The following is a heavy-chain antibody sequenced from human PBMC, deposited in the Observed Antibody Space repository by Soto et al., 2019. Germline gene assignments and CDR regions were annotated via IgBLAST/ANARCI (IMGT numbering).Heavy chain of an antibody. CDR3: ARFPQWRPSAFDI. V-gene: IGHV4-34*01. J-gene: IGHJ3*02. D-gene: IGHD6-19*01. CDR1: GGSFSGYY. Sequence: QVQLQQWGAGLLKPSETLSLTCAVYGGSFSGYYWSWIRQPPGKGLEWIGEINHSGSTNYNPSLKSRVTISVDTSKNQFSLKLSSVTAADTAVYYCARFPQWRPSAFDIWGQGTMVTVSS. CDR2: INHSGST.